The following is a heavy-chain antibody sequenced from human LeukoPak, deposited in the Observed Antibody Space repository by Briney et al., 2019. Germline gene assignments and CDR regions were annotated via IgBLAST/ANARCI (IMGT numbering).Heavy chain of an antibody. CDR1: GYSISSGYY. V-gene: IGHV4-38-2*02. CDR2: IYHSGST. J-gene: IGHJ4*02. CDR3: ARAPWEYQLLYYY. Sequence: PSETLSLTCTVSGYSISSGYYWGWIRQPPGKGLEWIGSIYHSGSTYYNPSLKSRVTISVDTSKNQFSLKLSSVTAADTAVYYCARAPWEYQLLYYYWGQGTLVTVSS. D-gene: IGHD2-2*02.